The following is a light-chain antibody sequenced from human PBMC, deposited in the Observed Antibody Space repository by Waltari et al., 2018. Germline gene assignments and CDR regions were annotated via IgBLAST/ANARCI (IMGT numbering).Light chain of an antibody. V-gene: IGKV4-1*01. J-gene: IGKJ2*01. CDR1: QSVLSSSNNKNY. CDR3: QQWYTYPYT. Sequence: DIVMTQSPDSLAVSLGERATINCTSSQSVLSSSNNKNYLGWDQQKPGQPPKLLISWASTRESGVPDRFSGGGSGTEFTLSISSLQTEDVAVYYCQQWYTYPYTFGQGTNLEIK. CDR2: WAS.